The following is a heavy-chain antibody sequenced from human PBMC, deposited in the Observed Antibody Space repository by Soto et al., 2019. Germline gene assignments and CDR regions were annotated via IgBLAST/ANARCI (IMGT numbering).Heavy chain of an antibody. CDR2: ISWNSGSI. Sequence: EVQLVESGGGLVQPGRSLRLSCAASGFTFDDYAMHWVRQAPGKGLEWVSGISWNSGSIGYADSVKGRFTISRDNAKNTLYLQMKSMRAEDTALYYCAQGRYDSSGYHAFDIWGQGRMVTVSS. V-gene: IGHV3-9*01. CDR3: AQGRYDSSGYHAFDI. J-gene: IGHJ3*02. D-gene: IGHD3-22*01. CDR1: GFTFDDYA.